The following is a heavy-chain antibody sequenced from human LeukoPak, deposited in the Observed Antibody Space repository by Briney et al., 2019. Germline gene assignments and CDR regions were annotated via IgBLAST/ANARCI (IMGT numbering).Heavy chain of an antibody. CDR3: AKGQAGDYVGVDY. V-gene: IGHV3-33*06. CDR2: IWYDGSNK. J-gene: IGHJ4*02. D-gene: IGHD4-17*01. CDR1: GFTFSSYG. Sequence: GRSLRLSCAASGFTFSSYGMHWVRQAPGKGLEWVAVIWYDGSNKYYADSVKGRFTISRDNSKNTLYLQMNSLRAEDTAVYYCAKGQAGDYVGVDYWGQGTPVTVSS.